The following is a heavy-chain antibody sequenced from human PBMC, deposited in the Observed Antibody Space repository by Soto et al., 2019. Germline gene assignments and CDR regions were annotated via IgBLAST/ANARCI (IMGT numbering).Heavy chain of an antibody. CDR3: ARARCSSTSCYVGVYYGMDV. CDR2: IYSGGST. CDR1: GFTVSSNY. Sequence: GGSLRLSCAASGFTVSSNYMSWVRQAPGKGLEWVSVIYSGGSTYYADSVKGRFTISRDNSKNTLYLQMNSLRAEDTAVYYCARARCSSTSCYVGVYYGMDVWGQGTTVTVSS. D-gene: IGHD2-2*01. J-gene: IGHJ6*02. V-gene: IGHV3-53*01.